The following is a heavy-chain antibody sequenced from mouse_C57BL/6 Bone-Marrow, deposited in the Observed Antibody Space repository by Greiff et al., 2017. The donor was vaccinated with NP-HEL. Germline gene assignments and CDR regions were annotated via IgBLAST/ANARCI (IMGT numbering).Heavy chain of an antibody. CDR2: INPNNGGT. CDR3: ARATYYVYGGTKDY. V-gene: IGHV1-26*01. J-gene: IGHJ4*01. CDR1: GYTFTDYY. D-gene: IGHD2-10*01. Sequence: EVQLQQSGPELVKPGASVKISCKASGYTFTDYYVNWVKQSHGKSLEWIGDINPNNGGTSYNQKFKGKATLTVDKSSSTAYMELRSLTSEDSSVYYCARATYYVYGGTKDYWGRGTSVTVSS.